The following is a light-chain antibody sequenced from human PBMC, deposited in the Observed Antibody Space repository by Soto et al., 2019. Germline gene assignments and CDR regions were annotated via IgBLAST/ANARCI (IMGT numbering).Light chain of an antibody. V-gene: IGKV1-5*01. J-gene: IGKJ4*01. CDR3: QQYESYSPLT. Sequence: IQMTQSPSILSASVGDRVTITCRASQSIRSLLAWYQQKPGKAPKLLIYDAYSLESGVPSRFRGRRSGTEFTLTIAGLQPEDFANYYCQQYESYSPLTFGGGTKVDIK. CDR2: DAY. CDR1: QSIRSL.